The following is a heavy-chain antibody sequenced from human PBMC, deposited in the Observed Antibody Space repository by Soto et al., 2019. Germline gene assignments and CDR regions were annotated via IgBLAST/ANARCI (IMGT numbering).Heavy chain of an antibody. CDR2: IYNSGST. V-gene: IGHV4-59*01. CDR1: GGSISSYH. D-gene: IGHD2-15*01. CDR3: VRAVVAATSCVFDF. Sequence: SETLSLTCSVSGGSISSYHWSWIRQPPGKGLEWIGYIYNSGSTYYNPSLKSRVTISADTSKRQFSLKLSSVTAADTAVYYCVRAVVAATSCVFDFWGQGTMVTVSS. J-gene: IGHJ3*01.